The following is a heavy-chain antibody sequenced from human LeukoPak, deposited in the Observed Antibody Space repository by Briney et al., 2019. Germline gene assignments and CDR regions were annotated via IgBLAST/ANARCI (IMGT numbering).Heavy chain of an antibody. V-gene: IGHV3-23*01. Sequence: GGSLRLSCAASGFTFSSYAMSWVRQAPGKGLEWVSSISGSGGSTYYADSVKGRFSISRDNSKNTLYLQVNSLRAEDTAVYYCARERSHYDYVWGSYRLDLGYWGQGTLVTVSS. D-gene: IGHD3-16*02. J-gene: IGHJ4*02. CDR2: ISGSGGST. CDR3: ARERSHYDYVWGSYRLDLGY. CDR1: GFTFSSYA.